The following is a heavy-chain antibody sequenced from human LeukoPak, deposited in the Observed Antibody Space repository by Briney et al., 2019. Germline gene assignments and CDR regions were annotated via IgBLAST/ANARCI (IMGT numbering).Heavy chain of an antibody. CDR1: GYSFATYW. Sequence: GGSLRLSCKGSGYSFATYWIGWVRQMPGKGLEWLGTIYPGDSDTRYSPSFQGQVTISVDKSISTAYLQWSSLRASDTAMYYCVRGQRVLDYWGQGTLVTVSS. CDR3: VRGQRVLDY. CDR2: IYPGDSDT. V-gene: IGHV5-51*06. J-gene: IGHJ4*02. D-gene: IGHD3-10*01.